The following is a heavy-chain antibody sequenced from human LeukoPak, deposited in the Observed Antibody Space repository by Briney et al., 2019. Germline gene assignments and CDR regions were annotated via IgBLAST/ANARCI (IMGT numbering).Heavy chain of an antibody. J-gene: IGHJ4*02. CDR2: IYPGDSDT. CDR3: ARNHAVAGTGDFDY. D-gene: IGHD6-19*01. V-gene: IGHV5-51*01. Sequence: GESLKISCKASGYSFTNYWIGWVGQMPGKGLEGRGIIYPGDSDTRYSPSFQGEVTTSADKSIRTAYLQWRSLKASDTAMYYCARNHAVAGTGDFDYWGQGTLVTVSS. CDR1: GYSFTNYW.